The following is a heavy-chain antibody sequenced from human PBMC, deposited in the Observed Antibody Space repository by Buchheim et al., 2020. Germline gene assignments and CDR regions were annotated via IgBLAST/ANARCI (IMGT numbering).Heavy chain of an antibody. D-gene: IGHD1-26*01. CDR1: GLTFSSYA. J-gene: IGHJ4*02. CDR3: AKEKWGSGSYYGIFDY. CDR2: IRGSGGNT. V-gene: IGHV3-23*01. Sequence: EVQLLESGGGLVQPGGSLRLSCAASGLTFSSYAMNWVRQAPGKGLEWVSAIRGSGGNTDYADSVKGRFTISRDNSKNTLFLQMNSLIAEDTAVYYCAKEKWGSGSYYGIFDYWGQGT.